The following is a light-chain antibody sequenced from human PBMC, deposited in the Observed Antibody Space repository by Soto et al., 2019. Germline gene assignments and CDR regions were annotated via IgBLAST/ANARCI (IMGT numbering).Light chain of an antibody. Sequence: EIVLTQSPAILSSSPGEGATLSCRTSQSIASFLAWYQQKPGQAPRLLIYDASNRASGIPARFSGSGSGTDFTLTISSLEPEDFAVYYCQQRSNWPRTFGQGTKLEIK. V-gene: IGKV3-11*01. CDR3: QQRSNWPRT. J-gene: IGKJ2*01. CDR1: QSIASF. CDR2: DAS.